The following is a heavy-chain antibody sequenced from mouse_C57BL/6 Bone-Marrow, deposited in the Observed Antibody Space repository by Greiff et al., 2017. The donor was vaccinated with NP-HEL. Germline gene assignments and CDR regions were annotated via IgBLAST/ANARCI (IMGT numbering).Heavy chain of an antibody. D-gene: IGHD2-3*01. Sequence: VQLQQSGAELVRPGASDKLSCTASGFNIKDDYMHWVKQRPEQGLEWIGWIDPENGDTEYASKFQGKATITADTSSNTAYLQLSSLTSEDTAVYYCTTDDGYYNYWGQGTTLTVSS. CDR2: IDPENGDT. CDR3: TTDDGYYNY. J-gene: IGHJ2*01. V-gene: IGHV14-4*01. CDR1: GFNIKDDY.